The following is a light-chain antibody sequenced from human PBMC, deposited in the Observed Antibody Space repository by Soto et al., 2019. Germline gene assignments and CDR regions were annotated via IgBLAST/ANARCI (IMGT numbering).Light chain of an antibody. Sequence: SYELTQPPSVSVAPGQTARITCGGNNIGSTSLHWYQQKPGQAPVLVVHDDTDRPSGIPERFSGSNSGNTATLTISRVEAGDEADYYCQVWDSSSDHPYVFGTGTKLTVL. V-gene: IGLV3-21*02. CDR3: QVWDSSSDHPYV. CDR2: DDT. CDR1: NIGSTS. J-gene: IGLJ1*01.